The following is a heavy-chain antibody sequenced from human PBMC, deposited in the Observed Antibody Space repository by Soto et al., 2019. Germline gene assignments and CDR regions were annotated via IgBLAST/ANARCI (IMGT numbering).Heavy chain of an antibody. D-gene: IGHD2-8*01. J-gene: IGHJ5*02. Sequence: SQILSLTCPVSGGSYSGYDWSWIRQRPGKGLEWIGEINHSGSTNYNPALKSRVAISVDTSKNQFSLQLSSVTAADTAVYYWARVVLMVYAENWFDPRGQGTLVTVSS. CDR3: ARVVLMVYAENWFDP. CDR2: INHSGST. V-gene: IGHV4-34*01. CDR1: GGSYSGYD.